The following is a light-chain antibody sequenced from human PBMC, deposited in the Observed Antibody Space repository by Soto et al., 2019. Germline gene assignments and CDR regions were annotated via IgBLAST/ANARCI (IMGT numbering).Light chain of an antibody. CDR1: SSNIGSNF. CDR3: ETWDYALRVGS. V-gene: IGLV1-51*01. J-gene: IGLJ2*01. Sequence: QSVLTQPPSVSAAPGQKDTISCSGSSSNIGSNFVSWYKHLPGTAPKLLIYDNDKRPSGIADRFSGSKSGTSATLGITGLQTGDEADYYCETWDYALRVGSFGGGTKLTVL. CDR2: DND.